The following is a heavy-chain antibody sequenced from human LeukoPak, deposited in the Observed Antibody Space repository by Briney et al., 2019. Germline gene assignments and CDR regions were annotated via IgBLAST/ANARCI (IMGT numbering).Heavy chain of an antibody. Sequence: ASVKVSCTASGYTFTGYYMHWVRQAPGQGLEWMGWINPNSGGTNYAQKFQGWVTMTRDTSISTAYMELSRLRSDDTAVYYCARGLTQVAYSYRARPHLDNNWFDPWGQGTLVTVPS. V-gene: IGHV1-2*04. D-gene: IGHD5-18*01. J-gene: IGHJ5*02. CDR1: GYTFTGYY. CDR2: INPNSGGT. CDR3: ARGLTQVAYSYRARPHLDNNWFDP.